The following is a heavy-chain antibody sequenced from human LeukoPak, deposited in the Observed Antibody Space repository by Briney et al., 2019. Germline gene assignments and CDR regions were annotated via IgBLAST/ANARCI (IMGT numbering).Heavy chain of an antibody. J-gene: IGHJ5*02. CDR3: ARDKGSSTYYDFWSGYCWFDP. V-gene: IGHV3-7*01. CDR2: IKQDGSEK. Sequence: GGSLRLSGAASGFTFSSYWMSWVRQVPGKGLEWVANIKQDGSEKYYVDSVKGRFTISRNNAKNSLYLQMNSLRAEDTAVYYCARDKGSSTYYDFWSGYCWFDPWGQGTLVTVSS. D-gene: IGHD3-3*01. CDR1: GFTFSSYW.